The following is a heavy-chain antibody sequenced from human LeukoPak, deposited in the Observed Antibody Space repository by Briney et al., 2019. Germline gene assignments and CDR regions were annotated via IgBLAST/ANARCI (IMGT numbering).Heavy chain of an antibody. D-gene: IGHD3-16*01. V-gene: IGHV4-59*01. CDR1: GGSISNYY. CDR2: ISYRGST. J-gene: IGHJ4*02. Sequence: SETLSLTCIVSGGSISNYYRSWVRQPPGKGLEWIGYISYRGSTNYNPPLKSRVTVLLDTSKNQFSLKLSSVTAADTAVYYCARGRTFGGIINYFDYWGQGALVTVSS. CDR3: ARGRTFGGIINYFDY.